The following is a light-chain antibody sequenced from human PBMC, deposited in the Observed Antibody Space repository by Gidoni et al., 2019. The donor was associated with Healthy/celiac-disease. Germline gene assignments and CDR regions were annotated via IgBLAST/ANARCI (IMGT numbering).Light chain of an antibody. Sequence: QSVLTQPPSVSGAPGQRVTISCTGSSSNIGAGYDVHWYQQLPGTAPKRLIYGNSTRPSWVPDRFSGSKSCPSASLALTGLLAEDEADYYCQSSDSSLSGSRWVFGGGPKLTVL. CDR1: SSNIGAGYD. J-gene: IGLJ3*02. CDR2: GNS. V-gene: IGLV1-40*01. CDR3: QSSDSSLSGSRWV.